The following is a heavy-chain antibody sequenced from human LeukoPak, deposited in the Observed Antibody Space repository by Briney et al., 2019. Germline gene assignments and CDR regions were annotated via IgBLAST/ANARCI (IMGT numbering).Heavy chain of an antibody. CDR2: INWNGGST. CDR1: GFTFDDYG. CDR3: ARDLYYDSSGYYYVPNGMDV. Sequence: GGSLRLSCAASGFTFDDYGMSWVRQAPGKGLEWVSGINWNGGSTGYADSVKGRSTISRDNAKNSLYLQMNSLRAEDTALYHCARDLYYDSSGYYYVPNGMDVWGQGTTVTVSS. D-gene: IGHD3-22*01. V-gene: IGHV3-20*01. J-gene: IGHJ6*02.